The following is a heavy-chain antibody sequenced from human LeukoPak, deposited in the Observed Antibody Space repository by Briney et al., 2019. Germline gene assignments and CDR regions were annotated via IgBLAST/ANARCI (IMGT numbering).Heavy chain of an antibody. CDR2: ISGSGGST. CDR1: GFTFSSYA. J-gene: IGHJ4*02. Sequence: GGSLRLSCAASGFTFSSYAMSWVRQAPGKGLEWVSAISGSGGSTYYADSVKGRFTISRDNSKNTLYLQMNSLRAEDTAVYYCAKSSIVLMVYAIKSFDYWGQGTLVTVSS. V-gene: IGHV3-23*01. CDR3: AKSSIVLMVYAIKSFDY. D-gene: IGHD2-8*01.